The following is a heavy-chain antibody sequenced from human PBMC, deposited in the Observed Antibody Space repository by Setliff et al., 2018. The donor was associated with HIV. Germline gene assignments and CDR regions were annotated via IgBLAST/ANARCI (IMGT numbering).Heavy chain of an antibody. CDR2: IKSKSDDGTT. J-gene: IGHJ4*02. V-gene: IGHV3-15*01. CDR3: TTEVFRQWLVGDY. CDR1: GFTSSNAW. D-gene: IGHD6-19*01. Sequence: PGGSLRLSCAASGFTSSNAWMSWVRQAPGKGLEWVGRIKSKSDDGTTDYAAPVKVRFTISRDDSRNTLYLQMKSLKTEDTAVYYCTTEVFRQWLVGDYWGQGTLVTVFS.